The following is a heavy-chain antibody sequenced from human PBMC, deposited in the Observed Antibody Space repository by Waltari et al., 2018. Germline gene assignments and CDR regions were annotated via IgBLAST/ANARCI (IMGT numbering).Heavy chain of an antibody. Sequence: EVQLVESGGGLVQPGGSLRLSCAASGFTFSSYAMHWVRQAPGKGLEYVSAISSNGGSTYYANSVKGRVTISRDNSKNTLYLQMGSLRAEDMAVYYCAREAISWGGSYQDWGQGTLVTVSS. CDR3: AREAISWGGSYQD. CDR2: ISSNGGST. J-gene: IGHJ4*02. D-gene: IGHD1-26*01. V-gene: IGHV3-64*01. CDR1: GFTFSSYA.